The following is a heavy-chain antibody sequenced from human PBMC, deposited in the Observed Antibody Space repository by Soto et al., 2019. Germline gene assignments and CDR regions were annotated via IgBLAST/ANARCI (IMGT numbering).Heavy chain of an antibody. CDR2: IYYDGSNK. V-gene: IGHV3-33*01. J-gene: IGHJ4*02. CDR3: ARDLKVGATGPTDY. D-gene: IGHD1-26*01. Sequence: GGSLRLSCGAAGGSCSNYGMHWVRQAPGKGLEWVAVIYYDGSNKYFADSVKGRFTISRDNSKNTLDLQMNSLRVEDTAIYYCARDLKVGATGPTDYWGQGTLVTVSS. CDR1: GGSCSNYG.